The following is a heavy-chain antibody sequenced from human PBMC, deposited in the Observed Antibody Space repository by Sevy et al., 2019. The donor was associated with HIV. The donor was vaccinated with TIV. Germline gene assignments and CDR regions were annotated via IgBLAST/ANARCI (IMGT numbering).Heavy chain of an antibody. J-gene: IGHJ4*02. CDR1: GFIFTGYH. D-gene: IGHD3-10*01. CDR3: ARGGLLFGESHFDY. Sequence: ASVKVSCTTSGFIFTGYHIHWVRQAPGQGLEWMGWINPNTGATKYTENFQDKISVTRDTSMNTAYLEVTRLKSDDTAVYYCARGGLLFGESHFDYWGQGTLVTVSS. CDR2: INPNTGAT. V-gene: IGHV1-2*02.